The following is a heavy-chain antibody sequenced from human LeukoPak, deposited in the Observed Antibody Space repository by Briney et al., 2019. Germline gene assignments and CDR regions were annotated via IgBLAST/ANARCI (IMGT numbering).Heavy chain of an antibody. CDR2: IIPIFGTA. CDR1: GGTFSSYA. J-gene: IGHJ5*02. Sequence: SVKVSCKASGGTFSSYAISWVRQAPGQGLEWMGGIIPIFGTANYAQKFQGRVTITADESTSTAYMELSSLRSEDTAVYYCARDWWELNNWFDPWGQGTLVTVSS. V-gene: IGHV1-69*13. CDR3: ARDWWELNNWFDP. D-gene: IGHD1-26*01.